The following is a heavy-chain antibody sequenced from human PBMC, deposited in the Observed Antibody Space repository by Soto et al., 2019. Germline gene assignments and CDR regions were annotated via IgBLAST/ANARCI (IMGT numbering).Heavy chain of an antibody. V-gene: IGHV4-34*01. CDR2: INHSGGT. D-gene: IGHD3-10*01. J-gene: IGHJ6*02. CDR1: GGSFSGYY. CDR3: ARERITMVRGGGRYYYYGMDV. Sequence: SETLSLTCAVYGGSFSGYYWSWIRQPPGKGLEWIGEINHSGGTNYNPSLKSRVTISVDTSKNQFSLKLSSVTAADTAVYYCARERITMVRGGGRYYYYGMDVWGQGTTVTVSS.